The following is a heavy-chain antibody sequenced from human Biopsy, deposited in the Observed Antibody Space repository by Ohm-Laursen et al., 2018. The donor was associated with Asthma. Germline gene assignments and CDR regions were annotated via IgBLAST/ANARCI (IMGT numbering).Heavy chain of an antibody. CDR3: ARAVDYSHYYGIDV. D-gene: IGHD3-10*01. CDR2: ISVYNGNT. J-gene: IGHJ6*02. CDR1: GYTLNSAG. V-gene: IGHV1-18*01. Sequence: GASVKVSCKTSGYTLNSAGISWARQAPGQGLEWMGWISVYNGNTKVAQKLQDRVTMITDTSTSSAYMELRSLRSDDTAVYFRARAVDYSHYYGIDVWGQGTTVTVS.